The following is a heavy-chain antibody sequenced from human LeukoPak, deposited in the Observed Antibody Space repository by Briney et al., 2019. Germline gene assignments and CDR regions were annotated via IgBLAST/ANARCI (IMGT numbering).Heavy chain of an antibody. Sequence: SSETLSLTCTVSGGSISGYYWGWIRQPPGKGLEWIGYIYYIGSTNYNPSLKSRVTISVDTPKNQFSLKLSSVTAADTAVYYCARHIGSSWYYFDYWGQGTLVTVSS. CDR1: GGSISGYY. D-gene: IGHD6-13*01. J-gene: IGHJ4*02. V-gene: IGHV4-59*08. CDR2: IYYIGST. CDR3: ARHIGSSWYYFDY.